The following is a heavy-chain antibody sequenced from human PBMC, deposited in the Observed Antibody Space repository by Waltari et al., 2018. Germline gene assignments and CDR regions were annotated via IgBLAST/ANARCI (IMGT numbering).Heavy chain of an antibody. J-gene: IGHJ4*02. D-gene: IGHD2-15*01. CDR3: ARLTRGLYCSGGSCPFDY. Sequence: QVQLVQSGAEVKKPGSSVKVSCKASGGTFSSYAISWVRPAPGQGLEWMGGIIPICGTANYAQKFQGRVTITADESTSTAYMELSSLRSEDTAVYYCARLTRGLYCSGGSCPFDYWGQETLVTVSS. CDR2: IIPICGTA. CDR1: GGTFSSYA. V-gene: IGHV1-69*01.